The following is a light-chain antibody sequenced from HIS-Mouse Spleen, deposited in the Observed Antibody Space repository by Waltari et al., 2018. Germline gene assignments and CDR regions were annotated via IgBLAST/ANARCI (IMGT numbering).Light chain of an antibody. V-gene: IGLV2-23*01. CDR1: RSAVGTYNL. CDR2: EGS. J-gene: IGLJ3*02. Sequence: QSALTQPPLVSGPPGQSFPIPCIGTRSAVGTYNLVTWYQQHPGKPPKLMIYEGSKRPSGVSTRFSGSKSGNTASLTISGLQAEDEADYYCCSYAGSSGVFGGGTKLTVL. CDR3: CSYAGSSGV.